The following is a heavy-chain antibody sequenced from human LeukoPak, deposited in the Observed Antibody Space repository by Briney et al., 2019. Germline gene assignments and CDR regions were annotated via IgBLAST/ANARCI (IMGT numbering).Heavy chain of an antibody. D-gene: IGHD3-10*01. CDR2: TYASGTT. J-gene: IGHJ4*02. CDR1: GGSISSGGYY. CDR3: ARERRGAARRKVFNY. Sequence: SETLSLTCNVSGGSISSGGYYWTWIRQPPGKGLELIGFTYASGTTYYNPSLKKRVTISVHGSKNQFSLNLSSATAADTAVYYCARERRGAARRKVFNYWGQGTLVIVSS. V-gene: IGHV4-30-2*01.